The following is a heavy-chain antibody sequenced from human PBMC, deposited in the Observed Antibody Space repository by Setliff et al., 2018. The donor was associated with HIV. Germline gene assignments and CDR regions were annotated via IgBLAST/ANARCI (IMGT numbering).Heavy chain of an antibody. V-gene: IGHV4-4*08. D-gene: IGHD3-10*01. CDR2: IYTSGST. J-gene: IGHJ4*02. Sequence: KSSETLSLTCTVSGGSISSYYWSWIPQPPGKGLEWIGSIYTSGSTNYNPSLKSRLTISLDTKNQFSLKLSSVTAADTAVYYCARGGSGNSYNGAFDYWGQGTLVTVSS. CDR3: ARGGSGNSYNGAFDY. CDR1: GGSISSYY.